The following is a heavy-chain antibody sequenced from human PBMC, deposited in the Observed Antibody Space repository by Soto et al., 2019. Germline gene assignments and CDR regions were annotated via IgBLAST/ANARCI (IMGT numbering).Heavy chain of an antibody. CDR2: ISVYHGNT. V-gene: IGHV1-18*01. CDR1: RYTFGKYG. D-gene: IGHD2-15*01. CDR3: AKDCSGASCGFDI. Sequence: ASXKASFDASRYTFGKYGISCVRQAPGQGLEWVGWISVYHGNTVHAQKFRGRVNMTTDTSTSKAYMELGSLKSDDTAIYYCAKDCSGASCGFDIWGQGTLVTVSS. J-gene: IGHJ4*02.